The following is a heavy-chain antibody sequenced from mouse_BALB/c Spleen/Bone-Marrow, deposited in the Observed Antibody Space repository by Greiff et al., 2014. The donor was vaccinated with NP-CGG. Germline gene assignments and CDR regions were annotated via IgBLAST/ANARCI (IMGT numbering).Heavy chain of an antibody. CDR3: ARYYYVSSYFDY. CDR2: IDPANGNT. D-gene: IGHD1-1*01. V-gene: IGHV14-3*02. Sequence: VQLQQSGAELVKPGASVKLSCTASGFNIKDTYMHWVKQRPEQGLEWIGRIDPANGNTKYDPKFQGEATITADTSSNTAYLQLSSLTSEDTAVYYCARYYYVSSYFDYWGQGTTRTVSS. CDR1: GFNIKDTY. J-gene: IGHJ2*01.